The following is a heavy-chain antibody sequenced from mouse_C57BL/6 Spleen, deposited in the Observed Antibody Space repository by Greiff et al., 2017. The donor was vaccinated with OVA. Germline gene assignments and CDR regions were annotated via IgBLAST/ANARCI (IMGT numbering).Heavy chain of an antibody. Sequence: QVQLQQPGAELVRPGSSVKLSCKASGSTFTSYWMHWVKQRPIQGLEWIGNIDPSDSETTSNQKFKDKATLTVDKSSSTAYIQLSSLTSEDSAVYYCAREGITTVVANFDYWGQGTTLTVSS. CDR3: AREGITTVVANFDY. D-gene: IGHD1-1*01. CDR1: GSTFTSYW. CDR2: IDPSDSET. V-gene: IGHV1-52*01. J-gene: IGHJ2*01.